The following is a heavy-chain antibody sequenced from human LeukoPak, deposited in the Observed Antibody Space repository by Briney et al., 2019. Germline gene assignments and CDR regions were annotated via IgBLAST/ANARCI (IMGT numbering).Heavy chain of an antibody. Sequence: GGSLRLSCAASGFTVSSNYMSWVRQAPGKGLEWVSRISPDGSSTSYADSVKGRFTISRDNAKNSLYLQMNSLRAEDMALYYCAKSTAAGPYYFDYWGQGTLVTVSS. J-gene: IGHJ4*02. CDR2: ISPDGSST. D-gene: IGHD6-13*01. CDR1: GFTVSSNY. CDR3: AKSTAAGPYYFDY. V-gene: IGHV3-74*01.